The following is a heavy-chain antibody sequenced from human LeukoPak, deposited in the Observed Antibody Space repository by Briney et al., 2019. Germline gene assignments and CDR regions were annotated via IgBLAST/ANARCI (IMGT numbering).Heavy chain of an antibody. D-gene: IGHD2-2*01. V-gene: IGHV3-23*01. CDR1: GFTFSSYA. CDR3: VKEEYSTRYYYYGMDV. Sequence: GGSLRLSCAASGFTFSSYAMSWVRQAPGKGLEWVSAISGGGDSTFYADSVKGRFTISRDNSKNTLYLQMSSLRAEDTAIYYCVKEEYSTRYYYYGMDVWGQGTTVTVSS. CDR2: ISGGGDST. J-gene: IGHJ6*02.